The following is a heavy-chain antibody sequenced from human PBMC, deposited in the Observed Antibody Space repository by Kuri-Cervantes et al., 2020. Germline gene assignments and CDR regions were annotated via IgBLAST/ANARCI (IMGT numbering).Heavy chain of an antibody. D-gene: IGHD5-12*01. J-gene: IGHJ4*02. CDR2: IDHSGST. V-gene: IGHV4-38-2*01. CDR1: GYSISSGYY. Sequence: SETLSLTCAVSGYSISSGYYWGWIRQPPGKGLEWIGSIDHSGSTYYNPSLKSRVTISVDTSKNQISLKLSSVTAVDTAVYYCARARGLRLFDYWGQGTLVTVSS. CDR3: ARARGLRLFDY.